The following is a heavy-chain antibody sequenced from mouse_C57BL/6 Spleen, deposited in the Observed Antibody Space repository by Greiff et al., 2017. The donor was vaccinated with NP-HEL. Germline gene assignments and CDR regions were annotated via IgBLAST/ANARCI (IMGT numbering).Heavy chain of an antibody. CDR1: GYTFIEYT. Sequence: QVQLQQPGAELVKPGASVKLSCKASGYTFIEYTIHWVKQRSGQGLEWIGWFYPGSGSIKYNEKFKDKATLTADKSSSTVYMELSRLTSEDSAVYFCARHEDGVYYDYSWFAYWGQGTLVTVSA. J-gene: IGHJ3*01. CDR2: FYPGSGSI. D-gene: IGHD2-4*01. CDR3: ARHEDGVYYDYSWFAY. V-gene: IGHV1-62-2*01.